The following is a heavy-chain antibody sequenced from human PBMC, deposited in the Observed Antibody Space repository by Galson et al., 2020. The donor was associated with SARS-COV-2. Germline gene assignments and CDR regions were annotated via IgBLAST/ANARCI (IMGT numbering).Heavy chain of an antibody. CDR2: IIPIFGTA. J-gene: IGHJ4*02. Sequence: ASVKVSCKASGGTFSSYAISWVRQAPGQGLEWMGGIIPIFGTANYAQKFQGRVTITTDESTSTAYMELSSLRSEDTAVYYCAIPYYDFWSGYTPYYFAYWGQGALVTVSA. CDR1: GGTFSSYA. D-gene: IGHD3-3*01. V-gene: IGHV1-69*05. CDR3: AIPYYDFWSGYTPYYFAY.